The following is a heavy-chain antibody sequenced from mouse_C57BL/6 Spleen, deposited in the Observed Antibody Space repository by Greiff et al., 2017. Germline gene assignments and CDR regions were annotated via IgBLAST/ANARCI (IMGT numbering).Heavy chain of an antibody. J-gene: IGHJ1*03. D-gene: IGHD1-1*01. CDR2: IDPETGGT. Sequence: VQLQQPGAELVRPGASVTLSCKASGYTFTDYEMHWVKQTPVHGLEWIGAIDPETGGTAYNQKFKGKAILTADKSSSTAYMELRSLTSEDSAVYYCTRDGSSNGYFDVWGTGTTVTVSS. V-gene: IGHV1-15*01. CDR1: GYTFTDYE. CDR3: TRDGSSNGYFDV.